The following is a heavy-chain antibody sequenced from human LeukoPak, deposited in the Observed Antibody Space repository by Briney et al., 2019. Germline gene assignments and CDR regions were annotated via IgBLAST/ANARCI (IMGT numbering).Heavy chain of an antibody. J-gene: IGHJ4*02. V-gene: IGHV3-7*01. Sequence: GGSLRLSCAASGFTFSSHWMSWVRQAPGKGLEWVANIKQDGSEKYYVDSVKGRFTISRDNAKNSLYLQMNSLRAEDTAVYYCARFDWLLYPSPLDYWGQGTLVTVSS. CDR2: IKQDGSEK. CDR1: GFTFSSHW. D-gene: IGHD3-9*01. CDR3: ARFDWLLYPSPLDY.